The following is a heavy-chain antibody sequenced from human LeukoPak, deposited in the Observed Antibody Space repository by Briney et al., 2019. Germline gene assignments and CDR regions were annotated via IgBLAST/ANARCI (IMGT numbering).Heavy chain of an antibody. D-gene: IGHD2-2*01. Sequence: GGSLRLSYAASGFTFSSYGMHWVRQAPGKGLEWVAVISYDGSNKYYADSVKGRFTISRDNSKNTLYLQMNSLRAEDTAVYYCAKDVGCSSTSCYVDYYYYGMDVWGQGTTVTVSS. CDR3: AKDVGCSSTSCYVDYYYYGMDV. CDR2: ISYDGSNK. J-gene: IGHJ6*02. CDR1: GFTFSSYG. V-gene: IGHV3-30*18.